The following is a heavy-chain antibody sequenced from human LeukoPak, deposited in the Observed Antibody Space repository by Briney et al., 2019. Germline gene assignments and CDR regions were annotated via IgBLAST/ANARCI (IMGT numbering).Heavy chain of an antibody. CDR1: GFTFSSYG. V-gene: IGHV3-30*02. CDR3: AKDLEYQVQLSSLYMDV. CDR2: IWYDGSGK. D-gene: IGHD2-2*01. Sequence: GGSLRLSCAASGFTFSSYGMHWVRQAPGKGLEWVAFIWYDGSGKYHADSVRGRFTISGDDSKNTLYLQMNSLRVEDTAVYYCAKDLEYQVQLSSLYMDVWGKGTTVTVSS. J-gene: IGHJ6*03.